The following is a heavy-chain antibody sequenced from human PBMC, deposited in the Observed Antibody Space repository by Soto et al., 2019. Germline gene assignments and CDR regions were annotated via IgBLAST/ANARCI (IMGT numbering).Heavy chain of an antibody. D-gene: IGHD3-9*01. CDR1: GFTFTTYW. V-gene: IGHV3-7*01. CDR3: ATSSDTGYIFDF. CDR2: IKQDGSEE. Sequence: GSLTLSCAVSGFTFTTYWMSWVRQSPGKGLEWVVNIKQDGSEEYYVDSVRGRFTISRDNAKNSLYLQMNSLRAEDTAVYYCATSSDTGYIFDFWGQGTLVTVSS. J-gene: IGHJ4*02.